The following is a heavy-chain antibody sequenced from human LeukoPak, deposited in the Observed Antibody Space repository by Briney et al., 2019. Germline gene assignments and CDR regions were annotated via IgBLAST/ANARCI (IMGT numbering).Heavy chain of an antibody. D-gene: IGHD1-26*01. CDR2: ISGSGSGGST. V-gene: IGHV3-23*01. CDR3: ARELREHGVLDI. Sequence: PGGSLRLSCAASGFTFSSYAMSWVRQAPGKGLEWVSGISGSGSGGSTNYADSVKGRFSISRDNSKNTVYVQMNSLRAEDTTMYYCARELREHGVLDIWGQGTMVTVSS. J-gene: IGHJ3*02. CDR1: GFTFSSYA.